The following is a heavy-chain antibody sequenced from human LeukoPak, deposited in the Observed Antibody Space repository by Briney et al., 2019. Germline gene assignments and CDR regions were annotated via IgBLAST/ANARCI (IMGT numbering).Heavy chain of an antibody. CDR2: ISDSGAST. CDR3: AKGYCSGGSCYSNLFDY. D-gene: IGHD2-15*01. CDR1: GFTFSNYA. V-gene: IGHV3-23*01. Sequence: PGGSLRLSCAASGFTFSNYAMSWVRQTPGKGLEWVSTISDSGASTFYADSVKGRFTISRDNSKNTLYLQMSTLRAEDTAVYYCAKGYCSGGSCYSNLFDYWGQGTLVTVSS. J-gene: IGHJ4*02.